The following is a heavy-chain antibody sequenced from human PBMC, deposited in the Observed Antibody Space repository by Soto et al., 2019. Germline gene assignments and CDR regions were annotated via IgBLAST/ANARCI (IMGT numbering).Heavy chain of an antibody. V-gene: IGHV3-33*01. D-gene: IGHD2-2*01. CDR1: GFTFSSYG. J-gene: IGHJ6*03. CDR3: ARDKPDIVVVPAAIDPYYYYYMDV. Sequence: PGGSLRLSCAASGFTFSSYGMHWVRQAPGKGLEWVAVIWYDGSNKYYADSVKGRFTISRDNSKNTLYLQMNSLRAEDTAVYYCARDKPDIVVVPAAIDPYYYYYMDVWGKGTTVTVSS. CDR2: IWYDGSNK.